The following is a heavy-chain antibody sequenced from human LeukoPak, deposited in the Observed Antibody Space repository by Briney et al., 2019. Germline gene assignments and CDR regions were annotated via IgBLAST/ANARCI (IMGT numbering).Heavy chain of an antibody. D-gene: IGHD6-13*01. J-gene: IGHJ5*02. Sequence: SQTLSLTCTVSGGSISSGSYYWSWIRQPAGTGLEWIERIYSSGSTNYNPSLKSRVTISVDTSKNQFSLKLSSVTAADTAVYYCARDRYGSSYRFDPWGQGTLVTVSS. CDR1: GGSISSGSYY. CDR2: IYSSGST. V-gene: IGHV4-61*02. CDR3: ARDRYGSSYRFDP.